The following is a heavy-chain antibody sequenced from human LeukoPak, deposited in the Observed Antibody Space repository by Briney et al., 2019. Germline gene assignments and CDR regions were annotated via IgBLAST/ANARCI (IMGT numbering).Heavy chain of an antibody. J-gene: IGHJ6*02. D-gene: IGHD5-12*01. CDR1: GVSISSSEW. CDR3: ARRCGYSGHDSHYYYAMDV. CDR2: IWQDGSNK. V-gene: IGHV3-33*08. Sequence: LSLTCAVSGVSISSSEWWIWVRQPPGQGLEWVAVIWQDGSNKYYADSVKGRFTISRDNSRNTLYLQMNSLRAEDTAVYYCARRCGYSGHDSHYYYAMDVWGQGTTVTVSS.